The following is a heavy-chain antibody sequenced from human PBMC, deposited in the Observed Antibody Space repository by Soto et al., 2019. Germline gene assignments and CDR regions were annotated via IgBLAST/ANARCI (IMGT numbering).Heavy chain of an antibody. V-gene: IGHV4-61*01. J-gene: IGHJ3*01. CDR2: MYHSAST. D-gene: IGHD6-6*01. CDR3: ARVVYDAFDV. CDR1: GASVTSPIFY. Sequence: QVQLQESGPGLVKPSETLSLDCAVSGASVTSPIFYWSCIRQPPGKGLEWIGYMYHSASTNFNPSLKSRLTISKNTSGTRFSLTLTSVTAADTAVYFCARVVYDAFDVWGQGTLVSVSS.